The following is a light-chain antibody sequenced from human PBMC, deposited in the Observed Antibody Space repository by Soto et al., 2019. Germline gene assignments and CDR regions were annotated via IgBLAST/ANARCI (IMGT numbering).Light chain of an antibody. V-gene: IGKV3-15*01. CDR3: QQYNNWPIT. CDR1: QSISGN. J-gene: IGKJ5*01. CDR2: RTS. Sequence: EIVMTQSPAILSVSPGERATLSFRASQSISGNLAWYQQKPGQAPRLLMFRTSTRATGFPARFSGSGSGTEFTLTISSLQSEDFALYYCQQYNNWPITFGQGTRLEIK.